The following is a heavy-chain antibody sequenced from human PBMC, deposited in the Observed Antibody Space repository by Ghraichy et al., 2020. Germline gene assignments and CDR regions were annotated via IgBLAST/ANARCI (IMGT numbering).Heavy chain of an antibody. J-gene: IGHJ4*02. V-gene: IGHV3-23*01. Sequence: GGSLRLSCAASGFTFSSYAMSWVRQAPGKGLEWVADISGRGGSPYYADSVKGRFTISRDISKNTLHLQMNSLRAEDTAVYYCAKAVEADRPYYFDYWGQGTLVTVSS. CDR2: ISGRGGSP. CDR3: AKAVEADRPYYFDY. D-gene: IGHD3-16*01. CDR1: GFTFSSYA.